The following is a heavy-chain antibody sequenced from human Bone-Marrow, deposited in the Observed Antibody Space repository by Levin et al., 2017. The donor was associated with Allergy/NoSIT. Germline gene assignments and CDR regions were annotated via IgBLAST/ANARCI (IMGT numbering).Heavy chain of an antibody. V-gene: IGHV3-9*01. CDR1: GFTFDDYA. J-gene: IGHJ6*02. CDR2: INWNSGNV. Sequence: GGSLRLSCAASGFTFDDYAMHWVRQTPGRGLEWVSGINWNSGNVVYADSVKGRFTISRDNAKNSVYLQMNSLRVEDTAFYYCAKDISESGYYNFIMDVWGQGTTVTVSS. D-gene: IGHD3-3*01. CDR3: AKDISESGYYNFIMDV.